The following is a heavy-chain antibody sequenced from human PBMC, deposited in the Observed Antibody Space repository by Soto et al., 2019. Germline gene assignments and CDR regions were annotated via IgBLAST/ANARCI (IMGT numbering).Heavy chain of an antibody. D-gene: IGHD5-12*01. CDR3: ARPGDGYNYDGYFEL. CDR1: GGSISSSSYY. V-gene: IGHV4-39*01. J-gene: IGHJ2*01. CDR2: IYSSGST. Sequence: SETLSLTCTVSGGSISSSSYYWGWISQPPGKGLEWIGSIYSSGSTCYNPSLKSRVTIAVDTSKHQFSLKLSSVTAADTAVYYCARPGDGYNYDGYFELWGRGTLVTVS.